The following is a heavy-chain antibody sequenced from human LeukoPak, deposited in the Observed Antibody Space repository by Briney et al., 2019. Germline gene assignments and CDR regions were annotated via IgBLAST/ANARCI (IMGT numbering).Heavy chain of an antibody. CDR1: GYSFPNYW. CDR3: ARPAFHDWLLYQQPYFDY. D-gene: IGHD3/OR15-3a*01. Sequence: GESLKISCKGSGYSFPNYWIGWVRQMPGKGLEWMGLIYPGESDIRYSPSFQGQVTISADKSISTAYLQWSSLKASDTAMYYCARPAFHDWLLYQQPYFDYWGQGTLVTVSS. V-gene: IGHV5-51*01. J-gene: IGHJ4*02. CDR2: IYPGESDI.